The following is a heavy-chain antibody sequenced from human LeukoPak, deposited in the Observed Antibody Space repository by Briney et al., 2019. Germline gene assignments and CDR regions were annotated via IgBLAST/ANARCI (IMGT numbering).Heavy chain of an antibody. D-gene: IGHD3-10*01. CDR1: GFTFNNNW. V-gene: IGHV3-74*01. CDR3: ARDLSFGAPYNWFDP. J-gene: IGHJ5*02. CDR2: INNDGSTT. Sequence: PGGSLRLSCVASGFTFNNNWMHWVRQAPGKGLVWVSRINNDGSTTSYADSVKGRFTISRDNAKNTLYLQMNNLRAEDTAVYYCARDLSFGAPYNWFDPWGQGTLVTVSS.